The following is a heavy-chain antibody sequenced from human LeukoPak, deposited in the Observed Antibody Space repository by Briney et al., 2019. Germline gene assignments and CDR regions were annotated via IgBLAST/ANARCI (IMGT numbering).Heavy chain of an antibody. CDR3: ASGGDSSGYYLDTVWFDP. V-gene: IGHV4-59*01. CDR2: IYYSGST. D-gene: IGHD3-22*01. CDR1: GGSISSYY. Sequence: SETLSLTCTVSGGSISSYYWSWIRQPPGKGLEWIGYIYYSGSTNYNPSLKSRVTISVDTSKNQFSLKLSSVTAADTAVYYCASGGDSSGYYLDTVWFDPWGQGTLVTVSS. J-gene: IGHJ5*02.